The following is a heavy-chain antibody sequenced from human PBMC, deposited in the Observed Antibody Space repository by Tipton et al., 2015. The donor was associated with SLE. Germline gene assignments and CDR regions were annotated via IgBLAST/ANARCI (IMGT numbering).Heavy chain of an antibody. CDR3: ASGTRESFDY. Sequence: TLSLTCAVYGGSFSGYYWSWIRQPPGKGLEWIGEINHSGSTNYNPSLKSRVTISVDTSKNQFSLKLSSVTAADTAVYYCASGTRESFDYWGQGTLVTVSS. J-gene: IGHJ4*02. CDR1: GGSFSGYY. V-gene: IGHV4-34*01. CDR2: INHSGST. D-gene: IGHD5-24*01.